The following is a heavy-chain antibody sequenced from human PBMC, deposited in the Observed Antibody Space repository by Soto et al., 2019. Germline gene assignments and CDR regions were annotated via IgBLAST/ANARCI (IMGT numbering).Heavy chain of an antibody. Sequence: GGSLRLSCAASGFTFDDYAMHWVRQAPGKGLEWVSGISWNSGSIGYADSVKGRFTISRDNAKNSLYLQMNSLRAEDTALYYCAKDKLRFYYYMDVWGKGTTVTVSS. J-gene: IGHJ6*03. CDR1: GFTFDDYA. V-gene: IGHV3-9*01. D-gene: IGHD3-3*01. CDR2: ISWNSGSI. CDR3: AKDKLRFYYYMDV.